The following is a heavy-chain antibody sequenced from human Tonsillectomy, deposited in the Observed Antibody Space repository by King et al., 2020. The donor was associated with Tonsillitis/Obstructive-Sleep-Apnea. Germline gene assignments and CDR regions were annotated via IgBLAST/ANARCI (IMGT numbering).Heavy chain of an antibody. Sequence: VTLQESGPVLVKPTETLTLTCTVSGFSLSNARMGVSWIRQPPGQALEWLAHIFSNDEKSYSTSLKSRLTISKDTSRSQVVLTMTNMDPVDTATYYCARASYCSSTRCPFDYWGQGALVTVSS. CDR3: ARASYCSSTRCPFDY. V-gene: IGHV2-26*01. CDR1: GFSLSNARMG. J-gene: IGHJ4*02. D-gene: IGHD2-2*01. CDR2: IFSNDEK.